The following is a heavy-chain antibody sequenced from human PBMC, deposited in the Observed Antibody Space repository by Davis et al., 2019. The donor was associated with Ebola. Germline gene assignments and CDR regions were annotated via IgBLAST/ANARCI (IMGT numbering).Heavy chain of an antibody. CDR1: GDSINSHY. CDR2: VSYNGKT. V-gene: IGHV4-59*11. Sequence: PSETLSLTCTVSGDSINSHYWSWIRQPPGKGLEWIGDVSYNGKTRYNPSFNSRVTISVDSKTQFSLQVTSVTTADTAVYYCAKVQGPTTTFGGVIRWFDPWGRGTLVTVSS. CDR3: AKVQGPTTTFGGVIRWFDP. D-gene: IGHD3-16*01. J-gene: IGHJ5*02.